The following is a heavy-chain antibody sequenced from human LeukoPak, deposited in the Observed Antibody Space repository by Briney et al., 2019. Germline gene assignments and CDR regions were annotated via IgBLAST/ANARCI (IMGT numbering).Heavy chain of an antibody. CDR2: ISWNSGSI. CDR3: AKDKRAQPYYFDY. CDR1: GFTFDDYA. Sequence: GGSMRLSCAASGFTFDDYAMHWVRHAAGKGLEWVSGISWNSGSIGYADSVKGRLTISRDNAKNSLYLQMNSLRAEDTASYYCAKDKRAQPYYFDYWGQGTLVTVSS. J-gene: IGHJ4*02. V-gene: IGHV3-9*01. D-gene: IGHD1-1*01.